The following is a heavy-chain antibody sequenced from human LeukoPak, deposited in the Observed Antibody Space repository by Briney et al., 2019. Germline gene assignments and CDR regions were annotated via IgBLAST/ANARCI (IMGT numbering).Heavy chain of an antibody. V-gene: IGHV3-7*01. J-gene: IGHJ3*02. CDR3: AGCVVAGYDDYCI. CDR2: IKQDGSEK. CDR1: GFTFSSYW. D-gene: IGHD3/OR15-3a*01. Sequence: GGSLRLSCAASGFTFSSYWMSWVRQAPGKGLEWVANIKQDGSEKYYVDSVKGRFTISRDNAKNSLYLQMNSLRAEDTAVYYCAGCVVAGYDDYCIWGQGTMVTV.